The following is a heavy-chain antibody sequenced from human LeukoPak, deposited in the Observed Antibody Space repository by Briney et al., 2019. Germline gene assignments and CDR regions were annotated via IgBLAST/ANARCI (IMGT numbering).Heavy chain of an antibody. CDR3: AKDIDSKLYWYFDL. Sequence: GGSLRLSCAASGFTFSSYGMHWVRQAPGKGLEWVAVISYDGSNKYYADSVKGRFTISRDNSKNTLYLQMNSLRAEDTAVYYCAKDIDSKLYWYFDLWGRGTLVTVSS. V-gene: IGHV3-30*18. CDR1: GFTFSSYG. CDR2: ISYDGSNK. D-gene: IGHD3-22*01. J-gene: IGHJ2*01.